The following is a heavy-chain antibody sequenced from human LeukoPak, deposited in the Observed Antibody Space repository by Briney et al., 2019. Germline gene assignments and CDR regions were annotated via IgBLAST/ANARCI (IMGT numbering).Heavy chain of an antibody. V-gene: IGHV1-69*06. CDR1: GGTFSSYA. CDR3: ARKDTGLTNWFDP. D-gene: IGHD5-18*01. Sequence: GASVKVSCKASGGTFSSYAISWVRQAPGQGLEWMGGIIPIFGTPNYAQKFQGRVTITADKSTSTAYMELSSLRSEDTAVYYCARKDTGLTNWFDPWGQGTLVTVSS. CDR2: IIPIFGTP. J-gene: IGHJ5*02.